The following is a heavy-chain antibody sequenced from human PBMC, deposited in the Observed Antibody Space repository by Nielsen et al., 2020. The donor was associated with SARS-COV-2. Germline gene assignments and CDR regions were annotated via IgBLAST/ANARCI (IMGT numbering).Heavy chain of an antibody. V-gene: IGHV5-10-1*01. CDR3: ASPGRSAGYSGYDSFDY. J-gene: IGHJ4*02. CDR2: IDPSDSYT. CDR1: GYSFTSYW. Sequence: GGSLRLSCKSSGYSFTSYWMTWVRQMPGRGLEWMGRIDPSDSYTNYSPSFQGHVTISADKSISTAYLQWSSLEASDTAMYYCASPGRSAGYSGYDSFDYWGPGTLVTVSS. D-gene: IGHD5-12*01.